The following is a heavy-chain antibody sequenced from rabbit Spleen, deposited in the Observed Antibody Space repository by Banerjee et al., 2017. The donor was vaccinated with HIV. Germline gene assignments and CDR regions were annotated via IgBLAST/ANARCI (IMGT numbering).Heavy chain of an antibody. CDR1: GFSFNSGYD. CDR3: ARGSATMTMVITGFYLNL. D-gene: IGHD2-1*01. Sequence: QSLEESGGGLVKPGASLTLTCKASGFSFNSGYDMCWVRQAPGKGLEWVACAYAGSSGSTYSATWAKGRFTISKSSSTTVTLQMTGLTAADTATYFCARGSATMTMVITGFYLNLWGQGTLVTVS. V-gene: IGHV1S40*01. CDR2: AYAGSSGST. J-gene: IGHJ4*01.